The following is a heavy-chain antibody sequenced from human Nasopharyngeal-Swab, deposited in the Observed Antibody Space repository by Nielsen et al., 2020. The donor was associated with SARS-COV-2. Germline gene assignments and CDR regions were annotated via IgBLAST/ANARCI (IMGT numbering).Heavy chain of an antibody. CDR2: ISYDGSNK. CDR1: GFTFSSYA. Sequence: SCAASGFTFSSYAMHWVRQAPGKGLEWVAVISYDGSNKYYADSVKGRFTISRDNSKNTLYLQMNSLRAEDTAVYYCARDSGMVRGVLDYWGQGTLVTVSS. J-gene: IGHJ4*02. V-gene: IGHV3-30-3*01. CDR3: ARDSGMVRGVLDY. D-gene: IGHD3-10*01.